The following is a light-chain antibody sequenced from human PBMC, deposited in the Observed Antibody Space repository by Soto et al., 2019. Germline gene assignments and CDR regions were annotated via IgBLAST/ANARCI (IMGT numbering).Light chain of an antibody. J-gene: IGLJ2*01. Sequence: QSALTQPASVSGSPGQSITISCTGTSSDVGTYNFVSWYQQHPGEVPKLMIHDVSNRPSGVSNRFSGSKSGNTASLTISGLQAEDEADYYCSSYTSSTTPLFGGGNKLTVL. CDR3: SSYTSSTTPL. CDR2: DVS. V-gene: IGLV2-14*03. CDR1: SSDVGTYNF.